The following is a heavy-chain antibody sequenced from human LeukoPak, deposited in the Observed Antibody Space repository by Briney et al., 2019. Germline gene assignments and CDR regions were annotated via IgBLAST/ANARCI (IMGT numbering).Heavy chain of an antibody. CDR3: ARDAGTDYYDSSGYYSNSYYFDY. CDR1: GFTFSSYG. D-gene: IGHD3-22*01. J-gene: IGHJ4*02. CDR2: IWYDGSNK. Sequence: PGGSLRLSCAASGFTFSSYGMHWVRQAPGKGLEWLAVIWYDGSNKYYADSVKGRFTISRDNSKNTLYLQMNSLRAEDTAVYYCARDAGTDYYDSSGYYSNSYYFDYWGQGTLVTVSS. V-gene: IGHV3-33*01.